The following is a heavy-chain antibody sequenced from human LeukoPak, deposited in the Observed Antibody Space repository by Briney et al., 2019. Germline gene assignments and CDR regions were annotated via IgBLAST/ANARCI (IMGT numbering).Heavy chain of an antibody. V-gene: IGHV1-3*01. J-gene: IGHJ4*02. CDR1: GYTFSSYD. D-gene: IGHD6-13*01. CDR2: INAGNGDT. Sequence: ASVKVSCKASGYTFSSYDIHWVRQAPGQRLEWMGWINAGNGDTKYSQKFQGKVTITRDTCASTDYMELSSLRSEDTAVYYCARAQLGSNRPGDYWGQGTLVTVSS. CDR3: ARAQLGSNRPGDY.